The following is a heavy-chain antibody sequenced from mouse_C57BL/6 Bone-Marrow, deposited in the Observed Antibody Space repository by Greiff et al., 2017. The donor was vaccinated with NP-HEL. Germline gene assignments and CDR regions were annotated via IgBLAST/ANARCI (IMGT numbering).Heavy chain of an antibody. V-gene: IGHV8-8*01. CDR2: IWWDDDK. J-gene: IGHJ3*01. D-gene: IGHD2-2*01. Sequence: QVTLKVSGPGILQPSQTLSLTCSFSGFSLSTFGMGVGWIRQPSGKGLEWLAHIWWDDDKYYNPALKSRLPISNDTSKTQEFLYIANVNTADTDTYYCARRGYGYSGFAYWGQGTLVTVSA. CDR1: GFSLSTFGMG. CDR3: ARRGYGYSGFAY.